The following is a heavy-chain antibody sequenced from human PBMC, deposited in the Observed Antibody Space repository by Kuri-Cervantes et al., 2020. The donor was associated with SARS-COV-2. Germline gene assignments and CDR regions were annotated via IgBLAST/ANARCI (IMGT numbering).Heavy chain of an antibody. CDR3: TSLDFWSGYYNDY. CDR1: GFTFGDYA. J-gene: IGHJ4*02. CDR2: IRSKAYGGTT. V-gene: IGHV3-49*04. Sequence: GESLKISCTASGFTFGDYAMSWVRQAPGKGLEWVGFIRSKAYGGTTEYAASVKGRFTISRDDSKSIAYLQTNSLKTEDTAVYYCTSLDFWSGYYNDYWGQGTLVTVSS. D-gene: IGHD3-3*01.